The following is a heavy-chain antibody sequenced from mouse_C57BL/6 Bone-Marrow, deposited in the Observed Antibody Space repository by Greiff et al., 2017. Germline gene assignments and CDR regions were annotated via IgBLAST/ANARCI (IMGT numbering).Heavy chain of an antibody. CDR3: TRGPNLLPFAY. CDR2: ISSGGDYI. J-gene: IGHJ3*01. V-gene: IGHV5-9-1*02. CDR1: GFTFSSYA. Sequence: EVMLVESGEGLVKPGGSLKLSCAASGFTFSSYAMSWVRQTPEKRLEWVAYISSGGDYIYYADTVTGRFTISRDNARNTLYLQMSSLKSEDTAMYYCTRGPNLLPFAYWGKGTLVTVSA. D-gene: IGHD2-1*01.